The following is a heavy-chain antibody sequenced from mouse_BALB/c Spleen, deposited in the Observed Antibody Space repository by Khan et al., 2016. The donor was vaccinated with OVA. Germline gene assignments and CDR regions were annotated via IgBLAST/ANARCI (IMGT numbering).Heavy chain of an antibody. V-gene: IGHV3-2*02. CDR2: ISSTGGT. J-gene: IGHJ4*01. CDR3: ARSLYYSYGYALDC. CDR1: GYSITSDYA. D-gene: IGHD2-14*01. Sequence: EVQLVESGPGLVKPSQSLSLTCTVTGYSITSDYAWNWIRQFPGNKLEWMGYISSTGGTSYNPSLKSRISFTRDTSKNQFFLQLKSVTAEDTATYYGARSLYYSYGYALDCWGRGTLVTVSS.